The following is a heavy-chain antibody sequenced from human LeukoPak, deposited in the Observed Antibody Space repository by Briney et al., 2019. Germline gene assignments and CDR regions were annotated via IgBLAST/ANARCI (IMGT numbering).Heavy chain of an antibody. Sequence: GGSLRLSCAASRFTFSSYSMNWVRQAPGKGLEWVSAITATSSSTHDADSVQGRFTISRDNSKNTLYLQMNSLRPEDTAIYYCAKLFESGTYNNFFHYRGQGTLVTVFS. D-gene: IGHD3-10*01. J-gene: IGHJ4*02. CDR2: ITATSSST. CDR1: RFTFSSYS. CDR3: AKLFESGTYNNFFHY. V-gene: IGHV3-23*01.